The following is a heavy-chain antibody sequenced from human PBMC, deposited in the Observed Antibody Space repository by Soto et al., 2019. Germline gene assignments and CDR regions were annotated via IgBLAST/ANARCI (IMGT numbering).Heavy chain of an antibody. D-gene: IGHD3-10*01. J-gene: IGHJ6*02. CDR1: GGSFSGYY. V-gene: IGHV4-34*01. CDR3: ARSHYYGSGSYWATGYYYGMDV. CDR2: INHSGST. Sequence: PSETLSLTCAVYGGSFSGYYWSWIRQPPGNGLEWIGEINHSGSTNYNPSLKSRVTISVDTSKNQFSLKLSSVTAADTAVYYCARSHYYGSGSYWATGYYYGMDVWGQGTTVTVSS.